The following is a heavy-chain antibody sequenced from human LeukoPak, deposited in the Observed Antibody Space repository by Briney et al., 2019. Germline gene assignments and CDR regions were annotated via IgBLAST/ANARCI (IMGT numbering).Heavy chain of an antibody. J-gene: IGHJ4*02. Sequence: PGGSLRLSCAASGFTFTSCAMSWVRQAPGKGLEWVAVISYDGSNKNYADSVKGRFTISRDNSKNTLYLQMNSLRAEDAAVYYCAKDEPNWCFDYWGQGTLVTVSS. V-gene: IGHV3-30*18. CDR2: ISYDGSNK. D-gene: IGHD7-27*01. CDR1: GFTFTSCA. CDR3: AKDEPNWCFDY.